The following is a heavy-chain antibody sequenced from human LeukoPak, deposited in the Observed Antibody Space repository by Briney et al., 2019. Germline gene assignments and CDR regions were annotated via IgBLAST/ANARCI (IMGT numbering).Heavy chain of an antibody. D-gene: IGHD3-3*01. J-gene: IGHJ4*02. CDR2: INPSGCST. CDR3: ARDTIFGVVTLYYFDY. V-gene: IGHV1-46*01. CDR1: GYTFTSYY. Sequence: ASVKVSCKASGYTFTSYYMHWVRQAPGQGREGMGIINPSGCSTSYAQKFQGRGTMTSDPSTSTVYMELSSLRSEDTAVYYCARDTIFGVVTLYYFDYWGQGTLVTVSS.